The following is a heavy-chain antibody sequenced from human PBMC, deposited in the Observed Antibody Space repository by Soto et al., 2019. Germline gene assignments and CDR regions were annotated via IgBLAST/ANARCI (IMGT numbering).Heavy chain of an antibody. Sequence: SETLSLTCTASGGSISTSSYYWGWIRQPPGKGLEWFGNIYYSGSTHYNPSLKSRLTISIDTSKNQFSLKLSSVTTADTAVYYCARDVIGYCSGGSCHYYYYMDVWGKGTTVTVSS. D-gene: IGHD2-15*01. CDR3: ARDVIGYCSGGSCHYYYYMDV. V-gene: IGHV4-39*01. CDR1: GGSISTSSYY. J-gene: IGHJ6*03. CDR2: IYYSGST.